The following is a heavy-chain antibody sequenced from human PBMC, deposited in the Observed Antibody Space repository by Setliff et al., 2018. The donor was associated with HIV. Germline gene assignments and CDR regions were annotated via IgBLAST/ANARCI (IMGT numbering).Heavy chain of an antibody. CDR1: GDSISSDAYY. CDR3: ARLNVEMFVVMAATPGWFGP. CDR2: ISYSGGS. Sequence: PSETLSLTCTVSGDSISSDAYYWSWIRQHPEKGLEWVGYISYSGGSYYNPSLKSRISISMDTSKNQFSLKLKSVTAADTAVYYCARLNVEMFVVMAATPGWFGPWSQGILVTVS. V-gene: IGHV4-31*03. J-gene: IGHJ5*02. D-gene: IGHD2-15*01.